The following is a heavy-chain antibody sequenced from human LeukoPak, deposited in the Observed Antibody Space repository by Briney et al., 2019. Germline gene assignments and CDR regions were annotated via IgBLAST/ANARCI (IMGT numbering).Heavy chain of an antibody. D-gene: IGHD1-26*01. CDR3: AREERGHDTFDI. CDR2: VYYSGST. J-gene: IGHJ3*02. Sequence: PSETLSLTCTVSGGSNISSGYYWAWIRQPPGKGLEWIASVYYSGSTFYNPSLKSRVAMSVDTSKKQFSLQLSSVTAADRAVYYCAREERGHDTFDIWGQGAMVTISS. V-gene: IGHV4-39*02. CDR1: GGSNISSGYY.